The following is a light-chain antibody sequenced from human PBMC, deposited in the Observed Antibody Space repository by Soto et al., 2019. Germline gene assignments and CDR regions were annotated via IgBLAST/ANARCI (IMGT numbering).Light chain of an antibody. CDR1: SSDVGGYQY. CDR3: SSYAGSNNYV. J-gene: IGLJ1*01. Sequence: QSALTQPPSASGSPGQSVTISCTGTSSDVGGYQYVSWCQQYPGKAPKLMIYAVNKRPSGVPDRFSGSRSGNTASLTVSGLQAEDEADYYCSSYAGSNNYVFGTGTKVTVL. V-gene: IGLV2-8*01. CDR2: AVN.